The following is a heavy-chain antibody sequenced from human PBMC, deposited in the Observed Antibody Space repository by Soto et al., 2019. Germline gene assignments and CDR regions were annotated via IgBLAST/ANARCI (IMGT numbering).Heavy chain of an antibody. CDR3: ARAYRIAARGYYYYMDV. V-gene: IGHV1-18*01. CDR2: ISAYNGNT. Sequence: ASVKVSCKASGYTFTSYGISWVRQAPGQGLEWMGWISAYNGNTNYAQKLQGRVTMTTDTSTITAYMELRSLRSDDTAVYYCARAYRIAARGYYYYMDVWGKGTTVTVSS. CDR1: GYTFTSYG. J-gene: IGHJ6*03. D-gene: IGHD6-6*01.